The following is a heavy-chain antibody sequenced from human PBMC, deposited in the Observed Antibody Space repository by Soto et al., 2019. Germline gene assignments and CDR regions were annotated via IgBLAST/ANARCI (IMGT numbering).Heavy chain of an antibody. CDR3: TRLLSDAFDI. J-gene: IGHJ3*02. CDR2: IRSKGNSYAT. CDR1: GFTFSGSA. V-gene: IGHV3-73*01. Sequence: WGSLRLSCSASGFTFSGSAMHWFRQASGKGLEWVGRIRSKGNSYATAYAASVKGRFTISRDDSKNTAYLQMNSLKTEDTAVYYCTRLLSDAFDIWGQGTMVTVSS.